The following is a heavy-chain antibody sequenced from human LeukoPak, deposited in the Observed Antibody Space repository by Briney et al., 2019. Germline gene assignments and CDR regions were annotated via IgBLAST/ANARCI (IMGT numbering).Heavy chain of an antibody. Sequence: GGSLRLSCAASGFTFSSYAMSWVRQAPGKGLEWVSVIYSGGSTYYADSVKGRFTISRDNSKNTLYLQMNSLRAEDTAVYYCARDSARVMDYWGQGTLVTVSS. V-gene: IGHV3-66*01. J-gene: IGHJ4*02. CDR2: IYSGGST. CDR3: ARDSARVMDY. D-gene: IGHD2-21*01. CDR1: GFTFSSYA.